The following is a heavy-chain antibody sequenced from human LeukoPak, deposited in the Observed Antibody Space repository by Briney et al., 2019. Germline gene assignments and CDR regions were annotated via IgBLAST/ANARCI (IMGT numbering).Heavy chain of an antibody. CDR3: ARDGSGSYYNWFDP. V-gene: IGHV4-34*01. CDR2: INHSGST. J-gene: IGHJ5*02. D-gene: IGHD1-26*01. Sequence: SETLSLTCAVYGGSFSGYYWSWIRQPPGKGLEWIGEINHSGSTNYNPSLKSRVTISLDTSKNQFSLKLSSVTAADTAVYYCARDGSGSYYNWFDPWGQGTLVTVSS. CDR1: GGSFSGYY.